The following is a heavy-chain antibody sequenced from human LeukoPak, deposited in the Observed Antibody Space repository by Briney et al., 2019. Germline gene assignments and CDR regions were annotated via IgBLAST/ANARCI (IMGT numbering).Heavy chain of an antibody. D-gene: IGHD3-22*01. J-gene: IGHJ3*02. CDR2: IYYSGST. CDR3: ARGGDSSGYYFGENDAFDI. V-gene: IGHV4-39*07. Sequence: PSETLSLTCTVSGGSISSSSYYWGWIRQPPGKGLEWIGSIYYSGSTYYNPSLKSRVTISVDTSKNQFSLKLSSVTAADTAVYYCARGGDSSGYYFGENDAFDIWGQGTMVTVSS. CDR1: GGSISSSSYY.